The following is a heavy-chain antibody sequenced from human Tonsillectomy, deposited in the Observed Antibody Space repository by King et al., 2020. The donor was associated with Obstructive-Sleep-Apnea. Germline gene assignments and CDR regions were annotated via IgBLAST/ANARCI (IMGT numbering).Heavy chain of an antibody. V-gene: IGHV3-21*01. CDR1: GFTFSSYS. CDR3: ARDGDPPYGP. D-gene: IGHD4-17*01. J-gene: IGHJ5*02. CDR2: ISSSSSYI. Sequence: VQLVESGGGLVKPGGSLRLSCAASGFTFSSYSMNWVRQAPGKGLEWVSSISSSSSYIYNADSVKGRFTISRDNAKNSLYLQMNNLRAEDTAVYYWARDGDPPYGPWGQGTLVTVSS.